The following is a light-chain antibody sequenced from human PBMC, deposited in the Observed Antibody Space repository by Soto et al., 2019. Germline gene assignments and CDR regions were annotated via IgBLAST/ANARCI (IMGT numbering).Light chain of an antibody. CDR1: QTISSW. CDR2: KTS. CDR3: QQYNSFSLT. V-gene: IGKV1-5*03. J-gene: IGKJ4*01. Sequence: DIQMTQSPSTLSASVGDRVTITCRASQTISSWLAWYQQKPGKAPKLLIYKTSNLQSGVPSRFSGSGSGTEFSLTISSLQPDDFATYYCQQYNSFSLTFGGGTRAEVK.